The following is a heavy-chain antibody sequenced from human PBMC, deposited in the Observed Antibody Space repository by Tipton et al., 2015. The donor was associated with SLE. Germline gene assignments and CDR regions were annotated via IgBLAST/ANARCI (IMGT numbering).Heavy chain of an antibody. CDR1: GFTFSNSW. CDR2: IDPDGRIT. V-gene: IGHV3-74*02. Sequence: QLVQSGGGLVQPGGSLKLSCAASGFTFSNSWMHWVRQAPGRGLVWVSRIDPDGRITGYADSVKGRFTISRDNSKDTVYLQMNSLRADDTAIYYCASASWNYGFFDYWGQGTLVTVSS. J-gene: IGHJ4*02. D-gene: IGHD1-7*01. CDR3: ASASWNYGFFDY.